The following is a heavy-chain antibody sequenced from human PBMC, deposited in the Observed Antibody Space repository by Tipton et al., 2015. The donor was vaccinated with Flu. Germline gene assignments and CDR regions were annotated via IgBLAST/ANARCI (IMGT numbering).Heavy chain of an antibody. CDR1: GFTFSDYS. J-gene: IGHJ4*02. CDR3: ARAGGYYTPKGDY. D-gene: IGHD3-10*01. CDR2: ISPTGNII. Sequence: SLRLSCAASGFTFSDYSMTWVRQAPGKGLEWVSYISPTGNIIYYADSVKGRFTISRDNAKTSLYLQMNSLRGEDTAVYFCARAGGYYTPKGDYWGQGALVIVSS. V-gene: IGHV3-48*03.